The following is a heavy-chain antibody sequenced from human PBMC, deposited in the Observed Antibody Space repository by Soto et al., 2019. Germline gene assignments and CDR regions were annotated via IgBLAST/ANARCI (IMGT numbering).Heavy chain of an antibody. V-gene: IGHV1-3*04. D-gene: IGHD2-2*01. CDR1: GYTFTRYA. CDR3: ARAGDDCSDANCYVIAY. Sequence: QVQLVQSGAEVKKPGASVKVSCKASGYTFTRYAMHWVRQAPGQRLEWMGWINSGKGNTKYSEKLQGRVTITSDTSASTAYMDMSRRRSEDTAMYYCARAGDDCSDANCYVIAYWGQGTLVTVSS. J-gene: IGHJ4*02. CDR2: INSGKGNT.